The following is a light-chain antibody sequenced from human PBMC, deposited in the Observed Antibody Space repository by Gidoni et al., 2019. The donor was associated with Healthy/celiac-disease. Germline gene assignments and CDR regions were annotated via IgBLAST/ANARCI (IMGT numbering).Light chain of an antibody. V-gene: IGKV1-39*01. J-gene: IGKJ2*01. CDR2: AAS. CDR1: QSISSY. Sequence: DIQMTQSPSSLSASVGDRVTITCRASQSISSYLNWYQQKPGKAPKLLIYAASNLQSGVPSRFSGSGSGTDFTLTISSLQPEDFATYYCQQSYSTPYMYTFGQXTKLEIK. CDR3: QQSYSTPYMYT.